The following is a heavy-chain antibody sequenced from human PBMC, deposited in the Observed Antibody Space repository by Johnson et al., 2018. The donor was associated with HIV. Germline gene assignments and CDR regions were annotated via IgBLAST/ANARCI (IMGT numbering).Heavy chain of an antibody. CDR3: TTNFWSGFYPDAFDI. D-gene: IGHD3-3*01. CDR1: GFTVSSNY. V-gene: IGHV3-15*01. Sequence: VQLVESGGGVVQPGRSLRLSCAASGFTVSSNYMSWVRQAPGKGLEWVGRIKSKSDGGTTDYAAPVRGSVTISRDDSETTVYLQMNSLKTEDTAVYYCTTNFWSGFYPDAFDIWGQGTMVTVSS. CDR2: IKSKSDGGTT. J-gene: IGHJ3*02.